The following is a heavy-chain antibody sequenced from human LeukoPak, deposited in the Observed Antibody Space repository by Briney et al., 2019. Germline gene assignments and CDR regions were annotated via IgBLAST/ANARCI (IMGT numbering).Heavy chain of an antibody. CDR2: IYYSGST. CDR1: GRSISTYY. D-gene: IGHD3-9*01. Sequence: SETLSLTCTVSGRSISTYYWSWIRQPPGKGRDWIGYIYYSGSTNYNPSLKSRVTISVHTSKNLFYLKLSSVTAADTAMYYCASGFDILTGYFRQWGQGTLVSVSS. CDR3: ASGFDILTGYFRQ. V-gene: IGHV4-59*01. J-gene: IGHJ4*02.